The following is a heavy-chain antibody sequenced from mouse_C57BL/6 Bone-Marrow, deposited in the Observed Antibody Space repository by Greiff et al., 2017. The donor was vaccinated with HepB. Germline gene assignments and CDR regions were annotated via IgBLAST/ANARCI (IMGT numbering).Heavy chain of an antibody. CDR3: ARSPSIYYYGSSYFYYAMDY. V-gene: IGHV1-81*01. J-gene: IGHJ4*01. CDR1: GYTFTSYG. Sequence: VKLMESGAELARPGASVKLSCKASGYTFTSYGISWVKQRTGQGLEWIGEIYPRSGNTYYNEKFKGKATLPADKSSSTAYMELRSLTSEDSAVYFCARSPSIYYYGSSYFYYAMDYWGQGTSVTVSS. D-gene: IGHD1-1*01. CDR2: IYPRSGNT.